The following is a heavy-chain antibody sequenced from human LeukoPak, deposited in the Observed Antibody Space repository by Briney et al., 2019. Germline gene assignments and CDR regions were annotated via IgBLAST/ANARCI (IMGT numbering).Heavy chain of an antibody. CDR3: AIYSVGATLDY. D-gene: IGHD1-26*01. Sequence: GGSLRLSCAASGFTFSSYWMSWVRQAPGKGLEWVSSTSSSSSYIYYADSVKGRFTISRDNAKNSLYLQMNSLRAEDTAVYYCAIYSVGATLDYWGQGTLVTVSS. V-gene: IGHV3-21*01. J-gene: IGHJ4*02. CDR2: TSSSSSYI. CDR1: GFTFSSYW.